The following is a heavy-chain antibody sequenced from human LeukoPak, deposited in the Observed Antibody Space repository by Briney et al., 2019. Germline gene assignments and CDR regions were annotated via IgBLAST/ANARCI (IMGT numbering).Heavy chain of an antibody. D-gene: IGHD4-17*01. V-gene: IGHV4-61*02. CDR2: IYTSGST. CDR3: ARDTAPSRWFDP. Sequence: SQTLSLTCTVSGGSISSGSYYWSWIRQPAGKGLEWIGRIYTSGSTNYNPSLKSRITISVDTSKNQFSLKLSSVTAADTAVYYCARDTAPSRWFDPWGQGTLVTVSS. J-gene: IGHJ5*02. CDR1: GGSISSGSYY.